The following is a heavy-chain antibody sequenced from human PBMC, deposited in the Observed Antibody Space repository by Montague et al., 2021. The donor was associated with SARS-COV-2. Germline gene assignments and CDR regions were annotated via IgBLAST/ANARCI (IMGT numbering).Heavy chain of an antibody. CDR1: GGSISSSSYY. J-gene: IGHJ5*02. CDR3: ARQGDQLLLEYWFDP. Sequence: SETLSLTCTVSGGSISSSSYYWGWIRQHPGKGLEWIGRIYYSGSTCYNPSLKSRVTISVDTSKNQFSLKLSSVTAADTAVYYCARQGDQLLLEYWFDPWGQGTLVTVSS. D-gene: IGHD2-2*01. V-gene: IGHV4-39*01. CDR2: IYYSGST.